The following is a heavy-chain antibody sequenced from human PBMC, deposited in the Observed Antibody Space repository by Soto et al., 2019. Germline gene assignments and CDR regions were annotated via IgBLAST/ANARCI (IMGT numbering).Heavy chain of an antibody. CDR3: ARGGGAVGY. J-gene: IGHJ4*02. CDR1: GFTFSSYA. CDR2: ITGSGSTT. D-gene: IGHD1-26*01. V-gene: IGHV3-23*01. Sequence: EVQLMESGGGLVQPGGSLRLSYAASGFTFSSYAMSWVRQAPGKGLEWVSVITGSGSTTYYADSVKGRFTIPRDNSKNPLYLQMNSLRAEDTAVYYCARGGGAVGYWGQGTLVTVSS.